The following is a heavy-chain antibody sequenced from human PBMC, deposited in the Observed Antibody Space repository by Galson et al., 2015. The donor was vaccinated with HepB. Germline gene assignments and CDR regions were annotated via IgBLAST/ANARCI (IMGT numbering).Heavy chain of an antibody. D-gene: IGHD4-17*01. CDR1: GYTFTSYG. CDR3: AREIGEQSWGLDDAFDI. V-gene: IGHV1-18*01. J-gene: IGHJ3*02. CDR2: ISAYNGNT. Sequence: SVKVSCKASGYTFTSYGISWVRQAPGQGLEWMGWISAYNGNTNYAQKLQGRVTMTTDTSTSTAYMELSSLRSEDTAVYYCAREIGEQSWGLDDAFDIWGQGTMVTVSS.